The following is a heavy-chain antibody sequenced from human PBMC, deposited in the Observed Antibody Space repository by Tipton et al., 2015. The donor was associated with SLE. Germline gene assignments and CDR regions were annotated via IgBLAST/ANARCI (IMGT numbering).Heavy chain of an antibody. J-gene: IGHJ3*02. V-gene: IGHV3-23*01. CDR3: AKESGSGCGGLDAFDI. CDR1: GFTFSNYA. Sequence: GSLRLSCAASGFTFSNYAMSWVRQAPWRGLEWVSGISGSGGSTDHADSVKGRFTISRDNSKNTLYLQMNSLRAEDTAFFYCAKESGSGCGGLDAFDIWGQATMVTDSS. D-gene: IGHD6-19*01. CDR2: ISGSGGST.